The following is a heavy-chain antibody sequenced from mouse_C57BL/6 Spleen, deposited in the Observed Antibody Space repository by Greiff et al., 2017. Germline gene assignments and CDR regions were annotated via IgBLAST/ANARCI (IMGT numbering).Heavy chain of an antibody. D-gene: IGHD1-1*02. J-gene: IGHJ2*01. CDR3: ARYGVGYYCDN. V-gene: IGHV7-3*01. CDR2: IRNKANGYTT. Sequence: EVKLMESGGGLVQPGGSLSLSCAASGFTFTDYYMSWVRQPPGKALEWLGFIRNKANGYTTEYSASVKGRFTISRDNSQSILYLQMNALRAEASATYYCARYGVGYYCDNWGQGTTLTVSS. CDR1: GFTFTDYY.